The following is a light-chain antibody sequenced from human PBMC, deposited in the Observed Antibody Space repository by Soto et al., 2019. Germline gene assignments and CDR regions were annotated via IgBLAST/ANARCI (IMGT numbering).Light chain of an antibody. CDR2: GAS. Sequence: EVVMAQSPATLSVSPVARAXLSXXXSERVSSSLAWYQQRPGQAPRLVIYGASTRATGIPARFSGGGSGTEFTLTISSLQSEDFAVYYCQQYNSWPPITFGQGTRLEIK. CDR1: ERVSSS. CDR3: QQYNSWPPIT. V-gene: IGKV3-15*01. J-gene: IGKJ5*01.